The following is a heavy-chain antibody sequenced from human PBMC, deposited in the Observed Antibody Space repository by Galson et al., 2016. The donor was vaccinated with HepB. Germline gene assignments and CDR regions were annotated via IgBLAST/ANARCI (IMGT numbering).Heavy chain of an antibody. D-gene: IGHD6-25*01. J-gene: IGHJ2*01. CDR2: INTNTGNP. V-gene: IGHV7-4-1*02. CDR1: GYSFTTYT. CDR3: ARDPSVRLLRHFDL. Sequence: SVKVSCKASGYSFTTYTMNWVRQAPGQGLGWMGWINTNTGNPTYAQGFTGRFVFSLDTSVSTAYLQISSLKAEDTAVYYCARDPSVRLLRHFDLWGRGTLVTVSS.